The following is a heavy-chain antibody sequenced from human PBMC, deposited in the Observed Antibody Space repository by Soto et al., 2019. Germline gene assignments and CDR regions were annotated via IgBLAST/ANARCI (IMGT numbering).Heavy chain of an antibody. Sequence: EVQLVESGGGLIQPGGSLRLSCAASGFNVSVNYMNWVRQAPGKGLEWVSVINGGGRTNYADSVRGRFTISRDTSKNTLSLQMNSLRAEDTAVYYCVRENYYYGMDVWDQGTTVIVSS. CDR1: GFNVSVNY. V-gene: IGHV3-53*01. CDR2: INGGGRT. CDR3: VRENYYYGMDV. J-gene: IGHJ6*02.